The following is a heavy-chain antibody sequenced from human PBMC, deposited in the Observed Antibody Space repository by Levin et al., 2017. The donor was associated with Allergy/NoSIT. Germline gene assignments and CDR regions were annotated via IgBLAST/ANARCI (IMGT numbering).Heavy chain of an antibody. CDR2: TRNKAKNYTT. Sequence: PGGSLRLSCAASGFTSSDHYMDWVRQAPGKGLEWVGRTRNKAKNYTTEYAASVKGRFTISRDDSKNSLHLQMNSLKTEDTAVYFCTRVYCTGTLCADYWGQGTLVTVSS. D-gene: IGHD2-8*02. V-gene: IGHV3-72*01. CDR3: TRVYCTGTLCADY. CDR1: GFTSSDHY. J-gene: IGHJ4*02.